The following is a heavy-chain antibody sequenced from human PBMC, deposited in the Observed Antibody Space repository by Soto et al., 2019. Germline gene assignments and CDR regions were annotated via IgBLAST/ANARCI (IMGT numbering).Heavy chain of an antibody. CDR2: INSDGSSR. Sequence: EVQLVESGGGLVQPGGSLRLSCAASGFTFSSYCMDWVRQAPGKGLVWVSRINSDGSSRSYADSVKGRFTMSRDNAKNTLYLQMNSLRAEDTAVYYCTRAWGGGVDLWGRGTLVTVSS. CDR1: GFTFSSYC. D-gene: IGHD2-15*01. V-gene: IGHV3-74*01. CDR3: TRAWGGGVDL. J-gene: IGHJ2*01.